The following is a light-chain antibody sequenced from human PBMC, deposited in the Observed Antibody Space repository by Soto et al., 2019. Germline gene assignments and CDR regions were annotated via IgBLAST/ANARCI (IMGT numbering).Light chain of an antibody. CDR1: QGIRND. J-gene: IGKJ1*01. CDR3: LQYNTYPWT. V-gene: IGKV1-17*01. Sequence: DIQMTQSQSSLSASVGDRVTITCRASQGIRNDLDWFQQKPEKAPERLIYAASSLQSGVPSRFSGSGSGTEFTLTISSPQAEDFATDYCLQYNTYPWTFGQGTKVEIK. CDR2: AAS.